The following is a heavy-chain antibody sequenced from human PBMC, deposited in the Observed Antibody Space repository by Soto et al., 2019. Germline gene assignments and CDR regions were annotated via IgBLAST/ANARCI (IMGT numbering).Heavy chain of an antibody. V-gene: IGHV3-66*01. CDR2: IYSGGST. CDR3: AREGGYCSGGSCYSVFEGYYYMDV. CDR1: GFTVSSNY. D-gene: IGHD2-15*01. J-gene: IGHJ6*03. Sequence: GGSLRLSCAASGFTVSSNYMSWVRQAPGKGLEWVSVIYSGGSTYYADSVKGRFTISRDNSKNTLYLQMNSLRAEDTAVYYCAREGGYCSGGSCYSVFEGYYYMDVSAKGTTVTVSS.